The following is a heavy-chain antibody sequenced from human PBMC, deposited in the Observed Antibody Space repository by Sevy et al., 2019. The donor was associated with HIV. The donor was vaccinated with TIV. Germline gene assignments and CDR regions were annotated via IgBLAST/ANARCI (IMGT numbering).Heavy chain of an antibody. CDR3: AREMGEYCSGGSCSRIYYYYYGMDV. Sequence: GGSLRLSCAASGFSFNRYAMHWVRQAPGKGLEWVAMESYDTSNRYYADSVKGRFSISRDNFNNTLYLQMNSLRAEDTAVYYCAREMGEYCSGGSCSRIYYYYYGMDVWGQGTTVTVSS. D-gene: IGHD2-15*01. CDR2: ESYDTSNR. CDR1: GFSFNRYA. J-gene: IGHJ6*02. V-gene: IGHV3-30*04.